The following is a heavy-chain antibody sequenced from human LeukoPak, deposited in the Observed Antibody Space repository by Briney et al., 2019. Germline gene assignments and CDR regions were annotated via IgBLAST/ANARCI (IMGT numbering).Heavy chain of an antibody. CDR2: INHSGST. CDR3: ARGFRRQLNY. D-gene: IGHD6-13*01. J-gene: IGHJ4*02. V-gene: IGHV4-34*01. CDR1: GGSFSGYY. Sequence: SETLSLTCAVYGGSFSGYYWSWIRQPPGKGLEWIGEINHSGSTNYNPSLKSRVTISVDTSKNQFSLKLSSVTAADTAVYYCARGFRRQLNYWGQGTLATVSS.